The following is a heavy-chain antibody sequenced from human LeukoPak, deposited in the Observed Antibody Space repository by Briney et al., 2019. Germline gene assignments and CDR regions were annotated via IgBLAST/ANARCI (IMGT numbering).Heavy chain of an antibody. CDR1: GYTFTSYY. D-gene: IGHD3-10*01. CDR3: ARGRLSSPRRLWFGESFPYYFDY. Sequence: RASVKVSCKASGYTFTSYYMHWVRQAPGQGLEWMGIINPSGGSTSYAQKFQGRVTMTRDTSTSTAYMELSSLRSEDTAVYYCARGRLSSPRRLWFGESFPYYFDYWGQGTLVTVSS. V-gene: IGHV1-46*01. CDR2: INPSGGST. J-gene: IGHJ4*02.